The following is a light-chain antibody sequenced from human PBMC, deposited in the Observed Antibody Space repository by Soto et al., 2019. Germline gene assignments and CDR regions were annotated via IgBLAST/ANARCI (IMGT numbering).Light chain of an antibody. CDR3: SSHGGSNNPYV. Sequence: QSALTQPPSASGSPGQSVAISCTGTSSDIGGYNCVSWYQQHPGKAPKLMIYDVTKRPSGVPDRFSGSKSGNTATLIVSGLQAEDEADYYCSSHGGSNNPYVFGPGTKVTVL. CDR2: DVT. V-gene: IGLV2-8*01. CDR1: SSDIGGYNC. J-gene: IGLJ1*01.